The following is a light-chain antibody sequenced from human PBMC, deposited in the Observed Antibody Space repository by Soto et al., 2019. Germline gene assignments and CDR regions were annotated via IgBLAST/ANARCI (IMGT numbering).Light chain of an antibody. Sequence: DVQMTQSPSSLYASVGDRVTITCRASRGVGNSLAWYQQKPGKVPTLLIYGASTLESGVPSRFSGSGSGTFFTLIITSLQPDDVATYYFQKDDSAPFIFGPGS. CDR3: QKDDSAPFI. CDR2: GAS. J-gene: IGKJ3*01. V-gene: IGKV1-27*01. CDR1: RGVGNS.